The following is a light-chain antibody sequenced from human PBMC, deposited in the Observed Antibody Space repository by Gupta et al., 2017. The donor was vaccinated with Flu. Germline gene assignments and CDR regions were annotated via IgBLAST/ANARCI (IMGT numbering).Light chain of an antibody. CDR2: LGS. V-gene: IGKV2-28*01. CDR3: MQALQTPPA. Sequence: DTVMTQPPLSLPVTPGEPASISCRSSQSLLHSNGYNYLDWYLQKPGQSPQLLIYLGSNRVSGVPDRFSGSGSGTDFTLKISRVEAEDVGVYYCMQALQTPPAFGQGTKVEIK. J-gene: IGKJ1*01. CDR1: QSLLHSNGYNY.